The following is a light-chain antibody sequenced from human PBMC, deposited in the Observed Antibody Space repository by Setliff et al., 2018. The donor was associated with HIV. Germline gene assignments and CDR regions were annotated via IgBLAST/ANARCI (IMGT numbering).Light chain of an antibody. Sequence: QSALTQPASVSGSPGQSITVSCRGTSSDVGGYNYVSWYQQHPGKAPKLMIYDVSNRPSGVSNRFSGSKSGNTASLTISGLQAGDEADYFCSSYTSSSPYVFGSGTKVTVL. CDR2: DVS. J-gene: IGLJ1*01. CDR1: SSDVGGYNY. V-gene: IGLV2-14*03. CDR3: SSYTSSSPYV.